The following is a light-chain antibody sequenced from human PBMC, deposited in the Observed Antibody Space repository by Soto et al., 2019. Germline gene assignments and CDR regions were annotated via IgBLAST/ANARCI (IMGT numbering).Light chain of an antibody. CDR1: QSISPW. V-gene: IGKV1-5*03. CDR2: KAS. CDR3: QQYKTYSRT. Sequence: DIQMTQSPSTLSASVGDRVTITCRASQSISPWLAWYQQKPGKAPKILIYKASSLESGVPSRFSGSDSGTEFTITISSLQPDDFATYYCQQYKTYSRTFGQGTKLEIK. J-gene: IGKJ2*01.